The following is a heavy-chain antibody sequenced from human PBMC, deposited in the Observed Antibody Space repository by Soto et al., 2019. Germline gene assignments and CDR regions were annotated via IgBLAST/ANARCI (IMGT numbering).Heavy chain of an antibody. CDR1: GFSLNTGGLG. J-gene: IGHJ6*02. Sequence: QITLKESGPTLVKPTQTLTLTCTFSGFSLNTGGLGVGWIRQPPGKALEWLALIYWDDDKRYSPSLKSRLTITKDTSKHQVVLTMTNMDPVDTATYYCTHSNFFVYYYGLDVWGQGTTVTVSS. CDR3: THSNFFVYYYGLDV. D-gene: IGHD3-3*01. CDR2: IYWDDDK. V-gene: IGHV2-5*02.